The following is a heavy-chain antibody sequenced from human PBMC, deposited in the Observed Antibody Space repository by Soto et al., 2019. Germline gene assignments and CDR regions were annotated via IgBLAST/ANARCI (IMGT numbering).Heavy chain of an antibody. CDR2: INPSGST. Sequence: QVQLVQSGAEVKKPGASVKVSCKASGYTFTNYYMHWVRQAPGQGLEWMGIINPSGSTTYAQKFQGILTMNRATSTSTVYMELSSRRSEDTAVDYCTRVFCSGGGCDSIDSWGQGTLVCVSS. D-gene: IGHD2-15*01. J-gene: IGHJ4*02. V-gene: IGHV1-46*03. CDR3: TRVFCSGGGCDSIDS. CDR1: GYTFTNYY.